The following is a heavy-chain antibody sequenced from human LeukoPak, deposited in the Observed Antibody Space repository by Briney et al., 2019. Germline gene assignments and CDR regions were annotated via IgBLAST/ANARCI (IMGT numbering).Heavy chain of an antibody. Sequence: PSETLSLTCTVSCGSISSYYWSWIRQPPGKGLEWIGYIYYSGSTNYNPSLKSRVTISVDTSKNQFSLKLSSVTAADTAVYYGARAPPVVVVAATPTSYWYFDLWGRGTLVTVSS. V-gene: IGHV4-59*01. J-gene: IGHJ2*01. CDR3: ARAPPVVVVAATPTSYWYFDL. CDR1: CGSISSYY. CDR2: IYYSGST. D-gene: IGHD2-15*01.